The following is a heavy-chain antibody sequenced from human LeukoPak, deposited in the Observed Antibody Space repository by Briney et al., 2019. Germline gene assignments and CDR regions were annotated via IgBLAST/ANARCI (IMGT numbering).Heavy chain of an antibody. CDR2: ISYDGTNK. Sequence: GGSLRLSCAASGFTFSSYGMHWVRQAPGKGLEWVAVISYDGTNKYYADSVKGRFTISRDNSKNTLYLQMNSLRAEDTAMYYCAKEEGVMAIAGSPSGYWGQGTLVTVSS. J-gene: IGHJ4*02. D-gene: IGHD2-21*01. CDR1: GFTFSSYG. V-gene: IGHV3-30*18. CDR3: AKEEGVMAIAGSPSGY.